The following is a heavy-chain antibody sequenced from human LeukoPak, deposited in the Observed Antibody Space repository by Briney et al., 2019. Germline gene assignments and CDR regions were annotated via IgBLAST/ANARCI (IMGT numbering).Heavy chain of an antibody. V-gene: IGHV4-61*02. CDR2: ISTSGST. D-gene: IGHD2-8*01. CDR1: GGSISSGSYS. CDR3: ARAAGVAFDY. Sequence: SQTLSLTCTVSGGSISSGSYSWSWIRQPAGKGLEWIGRISTSGSTNYNPSLKSRVTISVDTSRNQFSLNLSSVTAADTAVYYCARAAGVAFDYWGQGTLVTVSS. J-gene: IGHJ4*02.